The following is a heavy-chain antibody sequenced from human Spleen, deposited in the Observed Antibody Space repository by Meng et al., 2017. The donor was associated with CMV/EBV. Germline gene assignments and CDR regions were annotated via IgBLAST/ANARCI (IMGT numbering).Heavy chain of an antibody. CDR3: ARDRGGNSPFDY. CDR1: GFTFSSYS. D-gene: IGHD4-23*01. J-gene: IGHJ4*02. Sequence: CAASGFTFSSYSMTWVRQAPGKGLECVSSISSSSSYIYYADSVKGRFTISRDNAKNSLYLQMNSLRAEDTAVYYCARDRGGNSPFDYWGQGTLVTVSS. V-gene: IGHV3-21*01. CDR2: ISSSSSYI.